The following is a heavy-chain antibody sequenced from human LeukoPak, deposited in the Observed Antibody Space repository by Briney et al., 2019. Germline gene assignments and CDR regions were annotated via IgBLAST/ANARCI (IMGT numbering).Heavy chain of an antibody. CDR3: ARDTVASLDY. CDR1: GDTFSSYA. D-gene: IGHD4-23*01. V-gene: IGHV1-69*13. Sequence: SVKVSCKASGDTFSSYAISWVRQAPGQGLEWMGGIIPMFGTANYAQKFQGRDTITADESTSTAYMELSSLRSEDTAVYYCARDTVASLDYWGQGTLVTVSS. J-gene: IGHJ4*02. CDR2: IIPMFGTA.